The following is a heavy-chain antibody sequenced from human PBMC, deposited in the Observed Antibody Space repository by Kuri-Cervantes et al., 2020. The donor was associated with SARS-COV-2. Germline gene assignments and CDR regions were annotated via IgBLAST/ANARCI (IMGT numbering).Heavy chain of an antibody. CDR3: AKHAMVRGVIITKAGGTDY. CDR1: GFTFSSYA. Sequence: GGSLRLSCAASGFTFSSYAMSWVRQAPGKGLEWASAISGSGGSTYYADSVKGRFTISRDNSKNTLYLQMNSLRAEDTAVYYCAKHAMVRGVIITKAGGTDYWGQGTLVTVSS. V-gene: IGHV3-23*01. CDR2: ISGSGGST. D-gene: IGHD3-10*01. J-gene: IGHJ4*02.